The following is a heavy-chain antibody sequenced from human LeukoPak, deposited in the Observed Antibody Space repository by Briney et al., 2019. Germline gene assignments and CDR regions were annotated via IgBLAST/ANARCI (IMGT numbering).Heavy chain of an antibody. V-gene: IGHV3-23*01. CDR3: AKDLGSSWIRNFDD. J-gene: IGHJ4*02. D-gene: IGHD6-13*01. CDR2: IFGGTTYKT. CDR1: GFTFSKYT. Sequence: GGSLRLSCVASGFTFSKYTMSWVRQAPGKGLEWVSGIFGGTTYKTFYADSVKGRFTISRDNSKNTLYLQMNGLGAEDTAVYYCAKDLGSSWIRNFDDWGQGTLVTVSS.